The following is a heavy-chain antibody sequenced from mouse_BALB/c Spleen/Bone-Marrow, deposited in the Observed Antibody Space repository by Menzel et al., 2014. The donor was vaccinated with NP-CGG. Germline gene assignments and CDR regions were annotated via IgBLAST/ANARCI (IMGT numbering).Heavy chain of an antibody. CDR1: GITFSSFG. J-gene: IGHJ4*01. D-gene: IGHD1-1*01. V-gene: IGHV5-17*02. CDR2: ISSGSSTI. CDR3: ARDYGYAMDY. Sequence: QLVESGGGLVQPGGSLKLSCAASGITFSSFGMHWVRQAPEKGLEWVAYISSGSSTIYYADTVKGRFTISRDNPKNTLFLQMTRLRSEDTAMYYCARDYGYAMDYWGQGTSVTVSS.